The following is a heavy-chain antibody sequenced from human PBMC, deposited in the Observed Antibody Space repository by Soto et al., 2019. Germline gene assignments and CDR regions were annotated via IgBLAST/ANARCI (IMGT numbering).Heavy chain of an antibody. CDR1: GFTFSSYG. CDR2: IWYDGSNK. V-gene: IGHV3-33*01. Sequence: GGSLRLSCAASGFTFSSYGMHWVRQAPGKGLEWVAVIWYDGSNKYYADSVKGRFTISRDNSKNTLYLQMNSLRAEDTAVYYCARVPPGLAAAEYYYYYGMDVWGQGTTVTVSS. J-gene: IGHJ6*02. D-gene: IGHD6-13*01. CDR3: ARVPPGLAAAEYYYYYGMDV.